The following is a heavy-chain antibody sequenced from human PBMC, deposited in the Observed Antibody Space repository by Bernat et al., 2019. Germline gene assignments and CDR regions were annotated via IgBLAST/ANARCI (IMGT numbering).Heavy chain of an antibody. Sequence: QVQLVESGGGLVKPGGSLRLSCAASGFTFSSYGMHWVRQAPGKGLEWVAVIWYDGSNKYYADSVKGRFTISRDNSKNTLYLQMNSLRAEDTAVYYCARSPLRIAARPGYAFDIWGQGTMVTVSS. CDR1: GFTFSSYG. CDR3: ARSPLRIAARPGYAFDI. J-gene: IGHJ3*02. CDR2: IWYDGSNK. V-gene: IGHV3-33*08. D-gene: IGHD6-6*01.